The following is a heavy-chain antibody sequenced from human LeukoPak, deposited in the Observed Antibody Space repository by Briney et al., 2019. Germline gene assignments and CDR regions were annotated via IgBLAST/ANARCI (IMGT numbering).Heavy chain of an antibody. J-gene: IGHJ6*04. Sequence: GASVKVSCKASGGTFSSYAISWVRQAPGQGLEWMGGIIPIFGTANYAQKFQGRVTITTDESTSTAYMELSSLRSEDTAVYYCARTVVRKNYLTGQNGLDVWGKGTTVTVSS. CDR2: IIPIFGTA. CDR1: GGTFSSYA. V-gene: IGHV1-69*05. CDR3: ARTVVRKNYLTGQNGLDV. D-gene: IGHD1-14*01.